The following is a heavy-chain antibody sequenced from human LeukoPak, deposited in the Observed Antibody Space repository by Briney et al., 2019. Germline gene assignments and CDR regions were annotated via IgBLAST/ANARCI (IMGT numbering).Heavy chain of an antibody. Sequence: GGSLRLSCAASGFTFSSYGMHWVRQAPGKGLEWVAVISYDGSNKYYADSVKGRFTISRDNSKNTLYLQTNSLRAEDTVVYYCAKDLDEIGGLDVWGQGTTVTVSS. CDR3: AKDLDEIGGLDV. V-gene: IGHV3-30*18. D-gene: IGHD3-16*01. CDR1: GFTFSSYG. J-gene: IGHJ6*02. CDR2: ISYDGSNK.